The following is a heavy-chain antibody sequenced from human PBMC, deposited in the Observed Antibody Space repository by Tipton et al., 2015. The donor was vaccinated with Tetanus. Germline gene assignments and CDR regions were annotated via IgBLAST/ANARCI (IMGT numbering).Heavy chain of an antibody. CDR3: ARGLPREPFYFDY. CDR2: IIPFSDTI. D-gene: IGHD1-26*01. Sequence: QVQLVQSGAEVKKPGSSVKVSCEASGGTFGSYAVNWVRQAPGQGLEWMGGIIPFSDTIEYSQKFQGRVRITADKSSSPAYMELSSLKSEDTAVYYCARGLPREPFYFDYWGQGKQVTVSS. V-gene: IGHV1-69*06. J-gene: IGHJ4*02. CDR1: GGTFGSYA.